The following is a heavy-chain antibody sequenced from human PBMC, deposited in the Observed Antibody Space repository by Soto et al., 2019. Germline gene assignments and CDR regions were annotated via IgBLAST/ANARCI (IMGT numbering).Heavy chain of an antibody. V-gene: IGHV4-30-2*01. J-gene: IGHJ6*02. CDR3: ARDLLGQYYYYGMDV. Sequence: SETLSLTCAVSGGSISSGGYSWSWIRQPPGKGLEWIGYIYHSGSTYYNPSLKSRVTISVDRSKNQFSLKLSSVTAADTAVYYCARDLLGQYYYYGMDVWGQGTTVTVSS. CDR2: IYHSGST. CDR1: GGSISSGGYS.